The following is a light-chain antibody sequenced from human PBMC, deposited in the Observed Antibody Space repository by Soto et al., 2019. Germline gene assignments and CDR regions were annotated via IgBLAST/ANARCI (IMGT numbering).Light chain of an antibody. CDR1: SGHSSYA. Sequence: QLVLTQSPSASASLGASVKLTCTLSSGHSSYAIAWHQQQPEKGPRNLMRFKSDGSHNKGDGIPDRFSGSSSGAERYLTISSLQSEDEAEYYCQTWDTGQGVFGGGTKLTVL. CDR3: QTWDTGQGV. J-gene: IGLJ2*01. CDR2: FKSDGSH. V-gene: IGLV4-69*01.